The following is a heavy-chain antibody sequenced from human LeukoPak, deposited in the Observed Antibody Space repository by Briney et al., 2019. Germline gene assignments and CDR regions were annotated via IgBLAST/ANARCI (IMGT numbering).Heavy chain of an antibody. CDR1: GYTFTNYA. D-gene: IGHD2-21*02. CDR3: ATHPRMTSDGGYYYYYGMDV. V-gene: IGHV1-3*01. Sequence: ASVKVSCKASGYTFTNYAIHWVRQAPGQSLEWMGQINGGLENTNYSQRFLGRVTITRDTSASTAYMELSSLRSEDTAVYYCATHPRMTSDGGYYYYYGMDVWGQGTTVTVSS. CDR2: INGGLENT. J-gene: IGHJ6*02.